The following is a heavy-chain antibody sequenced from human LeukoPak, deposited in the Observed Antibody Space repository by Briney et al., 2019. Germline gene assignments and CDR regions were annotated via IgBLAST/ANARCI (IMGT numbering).Heavy chain of an antibody. CDR1: GFTFSGSA. CDR3: TRHGPQYYYDSSGPSLDY. J-gene: IGHJ4*02. CDR2: IRSKANSYAT. V-gene: IGHV3-73*01. Sequence: GSLRLSCAASGFTFSGSAMHWVRPASGKGLVWVGRIRSKANSYATAYAASVKGRFTISRDDSKNTAYLQMNSLKTEDTAVYYCTRHGPQYYYDSSGPSLDYWGQGTLVTVSS. D-gene: IGHD3-22*01.